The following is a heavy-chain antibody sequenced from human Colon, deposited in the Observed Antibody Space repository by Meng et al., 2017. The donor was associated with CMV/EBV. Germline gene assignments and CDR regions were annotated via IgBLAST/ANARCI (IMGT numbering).Heavy chain of an antibody. J-gene: IGHJ4*02. CDR2: ITNSGITT. V-gene: IGHV3-48*04. D-gene: IGHD2-2*01. CDR1: GFTFSSYA. CDR3: ARDAGGIVVVPAVDY. Sequence: GESLKISCTASGFTFSSYAMSWVRQAPGKGLDWISYITNSGITTYYADSVRDRFTISRDNAKNSLYLQMNSLRAEDTAVYYCARDAGGIVVVPAVDYWGQGTLVTVSS.